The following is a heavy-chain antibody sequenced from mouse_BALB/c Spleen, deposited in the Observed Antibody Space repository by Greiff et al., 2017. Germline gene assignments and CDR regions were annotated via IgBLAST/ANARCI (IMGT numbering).Heavy chain of an antibody. J-gene: IGHJ4*01. CDR3: AREGRGNYDYAMDY. V-gene: IGHV1-14*01. D-gene: IGHD2-1*01. CDR2: INPYNDGT. Sequence: EVQLKQSGPELVKPGASVKMSCKASGYTFTSYVMHWVKQKPGQGLEWIGYINPYNDGTKYNEKFKGKATLTSDKSSSTAYMELSSLTSEDSAVYYCAREGRGNYDYAMDYWGQGTSVTVSS. CDR1: GYTFTSYV.